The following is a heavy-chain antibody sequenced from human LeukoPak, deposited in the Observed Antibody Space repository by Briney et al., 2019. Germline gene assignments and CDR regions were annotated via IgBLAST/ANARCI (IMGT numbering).Heavy chain of an antibody. D-gene: IGHD3-10*01. CDR1: GGSITSYY. CDR2: ISTSGST. CDR3: ARQGSALYYFDY. V-gene: IGHV4-4*07. J-gene: IGHJ4*02. Sequence: SETLSLTCTVSGGSITSYYWSWIRHPAGKGLEWIGHISTSGSTNYNPSLKSRLAMSVDASKNQFSLKLTSVTAADTAVYYCARQGSALYYFDYLGQGTPVTVSS.